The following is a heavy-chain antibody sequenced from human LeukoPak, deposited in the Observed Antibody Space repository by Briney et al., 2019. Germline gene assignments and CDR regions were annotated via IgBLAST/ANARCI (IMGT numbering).Heavy chain of an antibody. J-gene: IGHJ4*02. D-gene: IGHD3-10*01. CDR3: ARRAHLENYYNSGSYDY. Sequence: GESLKISCKGSGYIFSNFWIGWVRQMPGKGLEWMGIINPDDSDTRYSPSFQGQVTISADRSTSTAYLQWSSLEASDTAIYYCARRAHLENYYNSGSYDYWGQGTLVTVSS. CDR1: GYIFSNFW. CDR2: INPDDSDT. V-gene: IGHV5-51*01.